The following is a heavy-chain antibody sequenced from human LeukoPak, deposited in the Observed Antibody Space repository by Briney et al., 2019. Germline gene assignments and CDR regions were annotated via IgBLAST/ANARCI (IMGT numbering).Heavy chain of an antibody. V-gene: IGHV3-30*02. CDR1: GFTFSSYG. J-gene: IGHJ6*03. D-gene: IGHD6-13*01. CDR2: IRYDGSNK. CDR3: AKRGKAAAAQMGYYYYMDV. Sequence: GGSLRLSCAASGFTFSSYGMHWVRQAPGKGLEWVAFIRYDGSNKYYADSVKGRFTISRDNSKNTLYLQMNSLRAEDTAVCYCAKRGKAAAAQMGYYYYMDVWGKGTTVTISS.